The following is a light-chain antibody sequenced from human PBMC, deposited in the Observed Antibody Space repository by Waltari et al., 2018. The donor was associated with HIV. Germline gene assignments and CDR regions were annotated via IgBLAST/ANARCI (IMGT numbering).Light chain of an antibody. CDR2: GAS. V-gene: IGKV3-20*01. Sequence: EIVLTQSPGTLSVSPGERVTLSCRASQSVSSSSLVWSQQKPGQAPRPLIYGASSRAPGLPGKFSGRGAGTRFNFTISQLGPEGFGGVYCQHYGRSVTFGQGTRLEIK. CDR3: QHYGRSVT. CDR1: QSVSSSS. J-gene: IGKJ5*01.